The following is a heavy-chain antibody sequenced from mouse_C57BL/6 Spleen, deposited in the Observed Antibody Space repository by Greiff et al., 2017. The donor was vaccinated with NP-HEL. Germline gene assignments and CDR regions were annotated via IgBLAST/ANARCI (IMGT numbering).Heavy chain of an antibody. CDR1: GYTFTDYN. D-gene: IGHD1-1*01. CDR3: ARGGSSRWYFDV. CDR2: INPNNGGT. V-gene: IGHV1-22*01. Sequence: DVKLQESGPELVKPGASVKMSCKASGYTFTDYNMHWVKQSHGKSLEWIGYINPNNGGTSYNQKFKGKATLTVNKSSSTAYMELRSLTSEDSAVYYCARGGSSRWYFDVWGTGTTVTVSS. J-gene: IGHJ1*03.